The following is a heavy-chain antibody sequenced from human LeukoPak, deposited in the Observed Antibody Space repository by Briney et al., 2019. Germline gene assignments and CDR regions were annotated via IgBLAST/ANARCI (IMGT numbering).Heavy chain of an antibody. Sequence: ASVKVSCKASGYTFTSYDINWVRQATGRGLEWMGWMNPNSGNTGYAQKFQGRVTITRNTSISTAYMELSSLRSEDTAVYYCATDRWGKYDFWSGYYPDWGQGTLVTVSS. CDR3: ATDRWGKYDFWSGYYPD. J-gene: IGHJ4*02. CDR2: MNPNSGNT. D-gene: IGHD3-3*01. V-gene: IGHV1-8*03. CDR1: GYTFTSYD.